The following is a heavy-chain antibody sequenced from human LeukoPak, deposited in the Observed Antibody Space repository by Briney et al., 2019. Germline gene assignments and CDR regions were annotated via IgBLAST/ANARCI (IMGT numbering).Heavy chain of an antibody. D-gene: IGHD5-12*01. J-gene: IGHJ4*02. CDR3: ARGSRGYSGYPNYYFDY. CDR1: GFTLSSNY. CDR2: IYSSGNT. Sequence: GGSLRLSCAASGFTLSSNYVGWVRQAPGKGLEWVSHIYSSGNTYHADSVKGRFTISRDTSENMVFLQMNSLRAEDTAVYYCARGSRGYSGYPNYYFDYWGQGALVTVSS. V-gene: IGHV3-66*01.